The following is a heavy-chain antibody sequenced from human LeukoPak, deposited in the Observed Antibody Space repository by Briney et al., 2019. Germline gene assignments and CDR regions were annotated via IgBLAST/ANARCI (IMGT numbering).Heavy chain of an antibody. CDR1: GHTLTELP. CDR3: ATGWDSSSSSVLFHF. CDR2: FDPEDGET. V-gene: IGHV1-24*01. Sequence: SSAKVSCKVSGHTLTELPMHWVRQAPGKGLEWMGGFDPEDGETIYAQKFQGRVTMTEDTSTDTANMELSSLRSEDTAVYYCATGWDSSSSSVLFHFWDQGTLVTVSS. D-gene: IGHD6-6*01. J-gene: IGHJ4*02.